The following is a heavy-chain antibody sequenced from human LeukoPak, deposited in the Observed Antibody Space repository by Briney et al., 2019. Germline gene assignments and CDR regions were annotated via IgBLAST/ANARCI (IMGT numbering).Heavy chain of an antibody. D-gene: IGHD3-9*01. V-gene: IGHV3-74*01. CDR2: ISSDGSNT. CDR3: ARDHNDWFQPIDY. CDR1: GFPFSSYW. J-gene: IGHJ4*02. Sequence: PGGSLRLSCVASGFPFSSYWMHWVRRVPGKGLVWVSHISSDGSNTNYADSVKGRFTISRDNAKNTLYLQMNSLRAEDTAVYYCARDHNDWFQPIDYWGQGTLVTVSS.